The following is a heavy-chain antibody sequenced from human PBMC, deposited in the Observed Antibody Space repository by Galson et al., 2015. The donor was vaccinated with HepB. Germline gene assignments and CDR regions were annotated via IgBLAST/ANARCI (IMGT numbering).Heavy chain of an antibody. CDR3: ARVGSYYYYYYMDV. V-gene: IGHV1-8*01. Sequence: SVKVSCKASGYTFASYDINWVRQATGQGLEWMGWMNPNSGNTGYARKFQGRVTMTRNTSISTAYMELSSLRSEDTAVYYCARVGSYYYYYYMDVWGKGTTVTVSS. D-gene: IGHD1-26*01. CDR2: MNPNSGNT. J-gene: IGHJ6*03. CDR1: GYTFASYD.